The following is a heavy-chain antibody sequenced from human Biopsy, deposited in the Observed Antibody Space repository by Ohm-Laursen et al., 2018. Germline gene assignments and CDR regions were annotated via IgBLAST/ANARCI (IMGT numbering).Heavy chain of an antibody. CDR2: INPSGSTT. D-gene: IGHD3-9*01. V-gene: IGHV1-46*02. Sequence: SVKVSCKASGYSFNSYYMHWVRQAPGQGLEWMGRINPSGSTTSYPQIFQGRVTMTRDTSTSTATMELRSLRSDDTAVYYCATKLTGYFHHWGQGTLVIVSS. CDR3: ATKLTGYFHH. J-gene: IGHJ1*01. CDR1: GYSFNSYY.